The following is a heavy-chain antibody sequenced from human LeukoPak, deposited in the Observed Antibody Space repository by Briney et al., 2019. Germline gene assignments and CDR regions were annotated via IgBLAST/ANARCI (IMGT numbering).Heavy chain of an antibody. D-gene: IGHD6-13*01. V-gene: IGHV4-59*01. CDR1: GGSISSYY. J-gene: IGHJ4*02. CDR3: ARTYSSSDEFDY. Sequence: SETLSLTCTISGGSISSYYWSWIRQPPGKGLEWIGYVYYSGITNYNPSLKSRVTMSVDTSSNHFSLKLTSVTAADTAVYYCARTYSSSDEFDYWGQGTLVTVSS. CDR2: VYYSGIT.